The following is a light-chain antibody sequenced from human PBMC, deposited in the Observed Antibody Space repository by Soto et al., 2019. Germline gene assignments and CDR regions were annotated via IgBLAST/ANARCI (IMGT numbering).Light chain of an antibody. Sequence: EIVMTQSPATLSVSPGERATLSCRASQSVSSNLAWYQQKPGQAPRLLIYGASTRATGIPTRFSGSGSGTEFTLTISSLQSEYFADYYCQQYNNWPPFGQGTKVEIK. J-gene: IGKJ1*01. CDR2: GAS. V-gene: IGKV3-15*01. CDR3: QQYNNWPP. CDR1: QSVSSN.